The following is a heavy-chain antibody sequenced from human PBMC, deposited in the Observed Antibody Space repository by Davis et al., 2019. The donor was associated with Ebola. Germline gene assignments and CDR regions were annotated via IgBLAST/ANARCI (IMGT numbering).Heavy chain of an antibody. J-gene: IGHJ4*02. CDR2: IWYDGSNK. CDR3: AREGSSTYFDY. CDR1: GFTFSSYS. V-gene: IGHV3-33*08. D-gene: IGHD1-26*01. Sequence: GESLKISCAASGFTFSSYSMNWVRQAPGKGLEWVAVIWYDGSNKYYADSVKGRFTISRDNSKNTLYLQMNSLRAEDTAVYYCAREGSSTYFDYWGQGTLVTVSS.